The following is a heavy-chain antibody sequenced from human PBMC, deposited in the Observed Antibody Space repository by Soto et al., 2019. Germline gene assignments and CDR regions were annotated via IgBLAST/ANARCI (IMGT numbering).Heavy chain of an antibody. J-gene: IGHJ4*02. CDR1: GGTFSSYA. D-gene: IGHD2-15*01. V-gene: IGHV1-69*12. Sequence: QVQLVQSGAEVRQPASSVKVSCKTSGGTFSSYAISWVRQAPGQGLEWMGGIVPIVDTSTYAQKFQGRVTITADESTSTADMELRSLRSDDTAIYYCVRVVAIPGSPDNWGQGTLVTVSS. CDR2: IVPIVDTS. CDR3: VRVVAIPGSPDN.